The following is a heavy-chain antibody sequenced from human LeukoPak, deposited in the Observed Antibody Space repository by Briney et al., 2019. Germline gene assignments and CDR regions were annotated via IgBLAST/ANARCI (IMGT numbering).Heavy chain of an antibody. CDR2: ISYDGSNK. J-gene: IGHJ4*02. Sequence: GGSLRLSCAASGFTFSSYAMHWVRQAPGKGLEWVAVISYDGSNKYYADSVKGRFTISRDNSKNTLYLQMNSLRAEDTAVYYCAREISKIQIVASYDYWGQGTLVTVSS. CDR1: GFTFSSYA. V-gene: IGHV3-30-3*01. D-gene: IGHD3-22*01. CDR3: AREISKIQIVASYDY.